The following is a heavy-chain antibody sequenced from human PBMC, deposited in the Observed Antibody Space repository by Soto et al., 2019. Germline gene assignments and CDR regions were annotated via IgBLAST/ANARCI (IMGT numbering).Heavy chain of an antibody. D-gene: IGHD2-8*01. CDR3: ASNEKGYFDY. Sequence: QVQLVESGGGVVQPGRSLRLSCAASGFTFSSYSMHWVRQAPGKGLEWVALISYDGSNKYYADSVEGRFTISRDNSKNTLYLQMNSLRPEDTAVYYCASNEKGYFDYWGQGTLVTVSS. V-gene: IGHV3-30-3*01. CDR1: GFTFSSYS. J-gene: IGHJ4*02. CDR2: ISYDGSNK.